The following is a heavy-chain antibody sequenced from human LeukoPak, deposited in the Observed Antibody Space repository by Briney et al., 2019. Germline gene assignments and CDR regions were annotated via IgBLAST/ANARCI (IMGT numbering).Heavy chain of an antibody. CDR3: ARAQGGRTMVRGVINAFDI. CDR1: GGSISSYY. D-gene: IGHD3-10*01. V-gene: IGHV4-4*07. CDR2: IYTSGST. Sequence: PSETLSLTCTVSGGSISSYYWSWIRQPAGKGLEWIGRIYTSGSTNYNPSLKSRVTMSVDTSKNQFSLKLSSVTAADTAVYYCARAQGGRTMVRGVINAFDIWGQGTMVTVSS. J-gene: IGHJ3*02.